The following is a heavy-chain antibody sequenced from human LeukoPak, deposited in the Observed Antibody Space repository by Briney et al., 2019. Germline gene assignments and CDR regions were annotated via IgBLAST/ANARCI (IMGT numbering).Heavy chain of an antibody. CDR2: ISGSGTRT. Sequence: GGSLRLSCAASGLTFSSYAMSWVRQAPGKGLEWVSGISGSGTRTYYIDSVKGRFTISRDNSMNTLYLQMNRLRAEDTAVYYCAACGGDCYTFDYWGRGTLVPVSS. D-gene: IGHD2-21*02. V-gene: IGHV3-23*01. J-gene: IGHJ4*02. CDR1: GLTFSSYA. CDR3: AACGGDCYTFDY.